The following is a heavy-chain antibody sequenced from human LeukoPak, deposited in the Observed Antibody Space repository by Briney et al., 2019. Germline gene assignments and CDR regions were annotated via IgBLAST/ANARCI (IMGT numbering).Heavy chain of an antibody. V-gene: IGHV3-30*02. CDR3: AKAQSDYYYYYMDV. CDR2: IRYDGSNK. Sequence: GGSLRLSCAASGFTFSSYGMHWVRQAPGKGLEWVAFIRYDGSNKYCADSVKGRFTISRDNSKNTLYLQMNSLRAEDTAVYYCAKAQSDYYYYYMDVWGKGTTVTVSS. CDR1: GFTFSSYG. J-gene: IGHJ6*03.